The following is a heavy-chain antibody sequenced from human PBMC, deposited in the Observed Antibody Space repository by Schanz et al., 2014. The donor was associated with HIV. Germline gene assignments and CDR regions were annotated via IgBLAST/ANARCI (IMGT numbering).Heavy chain of an antibody. CDR3: AKMARSVAANTNFDY. CDR1: EFPFSHNA. CDR2: IKEDGSEK. V-gene: IGHV3-7*01. D-gene: IGHD6-19*01. J-gene: IGHJ4*02. Sequence: EALLLESGGGLVQPGGSLRLSCRGSEFPFSHNAMTWVRQAPGKGLEWVANIKEDGSEKYHADSVKGRFTISRDNAKNSLFLQMESLRAEDTAVYYCAKMARSVAANTNFDYWGQGTLVTVSS.